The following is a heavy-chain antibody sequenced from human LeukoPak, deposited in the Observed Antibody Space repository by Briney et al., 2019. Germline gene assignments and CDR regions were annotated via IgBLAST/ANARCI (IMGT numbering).Heavy chain of an antibody. D-gene: IGHD2-21*02. J-gene: IGHJ3*02. CDR2: INPSGGST. Sequence: ASVKVSCKASGYTFTSYYMHWVRQAPGQGLEWMGIINPSGGSTSYAQKFQGRVTMTRDMSTSTVYMELSSLRSEDTAVYYCAGRDLGDTDAFDIWGQGTMVTVSS. CDR3: AGRDLGDTDAFDI. V-gene: IGHV1-46*01. CDR1: GYTFTSYY.